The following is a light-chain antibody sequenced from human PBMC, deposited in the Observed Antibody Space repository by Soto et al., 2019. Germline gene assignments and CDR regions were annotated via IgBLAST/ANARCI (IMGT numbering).Light chain of an antibody. CDR1: QSVSRNN. V-gene: IGKV3-20*01. CDR3: HQYDTIVQT. CDR2: DVS. J-gene: IGKJ1*01. Sequence: ETVLTQSPGTLSLSPGERATVSCRASQSVSRNNLVWYQQRPGQPPRLLIYDVSNRATGIPARFSGSGSGTDFTLTISRLEPEDFAVYYCHQYDTIVQTFGQGTKVDI.